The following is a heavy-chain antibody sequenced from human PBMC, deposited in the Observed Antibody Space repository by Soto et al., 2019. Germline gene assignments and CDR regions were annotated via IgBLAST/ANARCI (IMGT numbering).Heavy chain of an antibody. CDR2: IIPIFGTA. CDR3: ARVFPGYCSGGSCYGFDY. J-gene: IGHJ4*02. Sequence: QVQLVQSGAEVKKPGSSVKVSCKASGGTFSSYAISWVRQAPGQGLEWMGGIIPIFGTANYAQKFQGRVTITADESTSTAYMELSSLRSEDTAVYYCARVFPGYCSGGSCYGFDYWGQGTLVTVSS. V-gene: IGHV1-69*01. CDR1: GGTFSSYA. D-gene: IGHD2-15*01.